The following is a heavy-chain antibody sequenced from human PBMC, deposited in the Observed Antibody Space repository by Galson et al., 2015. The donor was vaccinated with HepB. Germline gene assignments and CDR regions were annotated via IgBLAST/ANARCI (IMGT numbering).Heavy chain of an antibody. CDR2: IWYDGSNK. Sequence: SLRLSCAASGFTFSSYGMHWVRQAPGKGLEWAAVIWYDGSNKYYADSVKGRFTISRDNSKNTLYLQMNSLRAEDTAVYYCARGRDVILGIEDAFDIWGQGTMVTVSS. CDR3: ARGRDVILGIEDAFDI. J-gene: IGHJ3*02. CDR1: GFTFSSYG. V-gene: IGHV3-33*01. D-gene: IGHD7-27*01.